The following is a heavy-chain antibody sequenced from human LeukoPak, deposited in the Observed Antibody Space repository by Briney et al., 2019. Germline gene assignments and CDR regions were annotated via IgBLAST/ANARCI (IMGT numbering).Heavy chain of an antibody. CDR1: GFTFSSYS. D-gene: IGHD3-10*01. Sequence: PGGSLRLSCAASGFTFSSYSMNWVRQAPGKGPEWVSSISSSSSYIYYADSMKGRFTISRDNAKNSLYLQMNSLRAEDTAVYYCARNNWFGEFENWFDPWGQGTLVTVSS. CDR3: ARNNWFGEFENWFDP. CDR2: ISSSSSYI. V-gene: IGHV3-21*01. J-gene: IGHJ5*02.